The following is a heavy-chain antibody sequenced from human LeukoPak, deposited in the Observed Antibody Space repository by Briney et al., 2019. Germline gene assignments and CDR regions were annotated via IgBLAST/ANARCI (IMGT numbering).Heavy chain of an antibody. CDR1: GYTFTGYY. V-gene: IGHV1-2*02. Sequence: ASVKVSCEASGYTFTGYYIHWVRQAPGQGLEWMGWINPNSGDTKYAQKFQGRVTVTRDTSITTAYMELSRLRSDDTAVYYCARVLLMNDFWSGSDYWGQGTLVTVSS. CDR2: INPNSGDT. D-gene: IGHD3-3*01. CDR3: ARVLLMNDFWSGSDY. J-gene: IGHJ4*02.